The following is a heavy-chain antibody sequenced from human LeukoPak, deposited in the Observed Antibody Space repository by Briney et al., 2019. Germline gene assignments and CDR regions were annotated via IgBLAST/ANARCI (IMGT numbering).Heavy chain of an antibody. Sequence: ASVKVSCKASGYTFTSYGFSWVRQAPGQGLEWMGWISAYNGNTNYAQKLQGRVTMTTDTSTSTAYMELSRLRSDDTAVYYCARLNCGGDCSDGYWGQGTLVTVSS. J-gene: IGHJ4*02. CDR2: ISAYNGNT. CDR1: GYTFTSYG. D-gene: IGHD2-21*02. V-gene: IGHV1-18*01. CDR3: ARLNCGGDCSDGY.